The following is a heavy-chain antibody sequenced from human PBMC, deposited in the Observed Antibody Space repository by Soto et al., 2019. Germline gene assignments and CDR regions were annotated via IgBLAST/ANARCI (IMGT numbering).Heavy chain of an antibody. Sequence: PGGSLRLSCAASGFTFSDYYMSWIRQAPGKGLEWVSYLSSSSTYTNYADSVKGRFTISRDDAKNSLYLQMNSLRAEDTALYYCAMGTGSPASWFDPLGQGTLVTAPQ. D-gene: IGHD2-15*01. J-gene: IGHJ5*02. CDR1: GFTFSDYY. CDR2: LSSSSTYT. CDR3: AMGTGSPASWFDP. V-gene: IGHV3-11*03.